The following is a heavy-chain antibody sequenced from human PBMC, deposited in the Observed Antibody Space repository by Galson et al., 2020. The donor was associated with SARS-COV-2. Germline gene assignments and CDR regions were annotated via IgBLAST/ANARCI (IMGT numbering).Heavy chain of an antibody. CDR1: GFSFNSYG. V-gene: IGHV3-30*18. CDR2: ISDDGHNE. D-gene: IGHD3-10*01. Sequence: GESLKISCAASGFSFNSYGMHWVRQAPGKGLEWVAIISDDGHNEYYADSVKGRFTISRDNSKNTLFLQMNSLRPEDTAVYYCAKDRSSGSYMDVWGKGTTVTISS. CDR3: AKDRSSGSYMDV. J-gene: IGHJ6*04.